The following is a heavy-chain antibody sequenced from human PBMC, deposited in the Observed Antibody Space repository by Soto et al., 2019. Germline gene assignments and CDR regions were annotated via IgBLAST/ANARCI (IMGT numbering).Heavy chain of an antibody. D-gene: IGHD3-10*01. CDR2: ISGSGGST. Sequence: GGSLRLSCAASGFTFSSYAMSWVRQAPGKGLEWVSAISGSGGSTYYADSVKGRFTISRDNSKNTLYLQMNSLRAEDTAVYYCARAVRGVIITSDYFDYWGQGTLVTVSS. J-gene: IGHJ4*02. CDR3: ARAVRGVIITSDYFDY. V-gene: IGHV3-23*01. CDR1: GFTFSSYA.